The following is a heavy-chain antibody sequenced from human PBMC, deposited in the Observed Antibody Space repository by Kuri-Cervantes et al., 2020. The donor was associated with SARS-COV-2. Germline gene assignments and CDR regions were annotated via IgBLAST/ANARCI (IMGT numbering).Heavy chain of an antibody. CDR3: AKVETANLDY. V-gene: IGHV3-30*02. CDR2: VRRDGSNY. CDR1: GFTFSYYG. Sequence: GGSLRLSCAASGFTFSYYGMHWVRQAPGKGLEWVGFVRRDGSNYYYADSVKGRFTISRDNSKNSLYLEMNSLRPEGTAVYYCAKVETANLDYWGQGTLVTVSS. D-gene: IGHD3-3*01. J-gene: IGHJ4*02.